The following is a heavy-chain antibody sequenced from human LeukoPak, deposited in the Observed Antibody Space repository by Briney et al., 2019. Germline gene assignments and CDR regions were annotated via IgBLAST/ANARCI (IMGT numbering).Heavy chain of an antibody. CDR1: GFTVSSNF. J-gene: IGHJ4*02. V-gene: IGHV3-66*01. D-gene: IGHD3-9*01. Sequence: GGSLRLSCAASGFTVSSNFMSWVRQAPGKGLEWVSVIYSGGSTYYADSVKGRFTISRDNSKNTLYLQMNSLRAEDTAVYYCARGARYFDWLVFWGQGTLVTVSS. CDR3: ARGARYFDWLVF. CDR2: IYSGGST.